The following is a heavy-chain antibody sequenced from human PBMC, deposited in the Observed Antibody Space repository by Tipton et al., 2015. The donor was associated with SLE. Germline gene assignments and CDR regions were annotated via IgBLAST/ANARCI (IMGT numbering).Heavy chain of an antibody. J-gene: IGHJ4*02. Sequence: SGFTFSSYGMHWVRQAPGKGLEWVAFIRYDGSNKYYADSVKGRFTISRDNSKNTLYLQMNSLRAEDTAVYYCAKDRGDGYNFYHFDYWGQGTLVTVSS. CDR2: IRYDGSNK. D-gene: IGHD5-24*01. V-gene: IGHV3-30*02. CDR3: AKDRGDGYNFYHFDY. CDR1: GFTFSSYG.